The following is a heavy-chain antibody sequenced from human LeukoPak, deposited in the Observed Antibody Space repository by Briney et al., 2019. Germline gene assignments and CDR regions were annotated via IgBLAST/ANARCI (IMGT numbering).Heavy chain of an antibody. D-gene: IGHD6-19*01. J-gene: IGHJ5*02. Sequence: PGGSLRLSCAASGFTFSDYYMSWIRQAPGKGLEWVSYISSSGSTIYYADSVKGRFTISRDNAKNSLYLQMNSLRAEDTAVYYCVGVNIAVAGRRPLAWGQGTLVTVSS. V-gene: IGHV3-11*01. CDR3: VGVNIAVAGRRPLA. CDR2: ISSSGSTI. CDR1: GFTFSDYY.